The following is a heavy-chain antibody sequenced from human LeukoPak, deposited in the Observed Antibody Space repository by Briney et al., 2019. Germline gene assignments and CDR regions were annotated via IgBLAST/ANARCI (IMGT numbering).Heavy chain of an antibody. D-gene: IGHD5-18*01. Sequence: GGPLRLSCAASGFTFSSYAMSWVRQAPGKGLEWVSAISGSGGSTYYADSVKGRFTISRDNSKNTLYLQMNSLRAEDTAVYYCAKDRGYSYGSLDYWGQGTLVTVSS. J-gene: IGHJ4*02. CDR1: GFTFSSYA. CDR2: ISGSGGST. CDR3: AKDRGYSYGSLDY. V-gene: IGHV3-23*01.